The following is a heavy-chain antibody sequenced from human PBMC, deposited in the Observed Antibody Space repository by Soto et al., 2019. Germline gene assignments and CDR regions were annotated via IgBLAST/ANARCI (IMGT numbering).Heavy chain of an antibody. CDR1: GYTFISYY. D-gene: IGHD2-2*01. CDR2: INPRGGST. Sequence: QVQLVQSGAEMKKPGASVKVSCKASGYTFISYYIHWVRQAPGQGLEWMGIINPRGGSTSFAQKFQGRVTMTTDTSTSTVYMELSSLRSEDTAVYYCARAFPSSSSLVWLDPWGQGTLVTVSS. J-gene: IGHJ5*02. CDR3: ARAFPSSSSLVWLDP. V-gene: IGHV1-46*01.